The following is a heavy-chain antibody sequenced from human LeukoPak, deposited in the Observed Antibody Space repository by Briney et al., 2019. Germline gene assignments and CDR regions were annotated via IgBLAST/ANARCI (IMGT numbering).Heavy chain of an antibody. Sequence: GGSLRLSCAASGFTFSNYEMNWVRQAPGKGLEWVAVISYDGSNKYYADSVKGRFTISRDNSKNTLYLQMNSLRAEDTAVYYCARDGYNYYYYYYMDVWGKGTTVTVSS. V-gene: IGHV3-30*04. CDR1: GFTFSNYE. D-gene: IGHD5-24*01. CDR2: ISYDGSNK. J-gene: IGHJ6*03. CDR3: ARDGYNYYYYYYMDV.